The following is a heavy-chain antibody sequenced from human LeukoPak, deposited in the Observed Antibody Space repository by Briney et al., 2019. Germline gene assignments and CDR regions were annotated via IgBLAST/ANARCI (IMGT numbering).Heavy chain of an antibody. D-gene: IGHD3-16*01. CDR1: GFTFSSYA. V-gene: IGHV3-23*01. Sequence: GGSLRLSCAASGFTFSSYAMSWVRQAPGWGLEWVSAIFRSGSTTYYADSVKGRFTISRDNAKNSLYLQMNSLRAEDTAVYYCARDLGHWGQGTLVTVSS. CDR3: ARDLGH. J-gene: IGHJ4*02. CDR2: IFRSGSTT.